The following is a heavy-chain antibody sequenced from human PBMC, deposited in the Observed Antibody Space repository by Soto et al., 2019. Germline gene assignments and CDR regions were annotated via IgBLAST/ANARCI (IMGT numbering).Heavy chain of an antibody. V-gene: IGHV3-23*01. CDR2: ISGSGGST. J-gene: IGHJ3*02. D-gene: IGHD6-19*01. CDR1: GFTFSSYD. CDR3: AKDPKWLVRNGDAFDI. Sequence: EVQLLESGGGLVQPGGSLRLSCAASGFTFSSYDMSWVCQAPGKVLEWVSAISGSGGSTYYADSVKGRLTISRDNYKNTMYLQMNSLRAEDTAVYYCAKDPKWLVRNGDAFDIWGQGTIVTVSS.